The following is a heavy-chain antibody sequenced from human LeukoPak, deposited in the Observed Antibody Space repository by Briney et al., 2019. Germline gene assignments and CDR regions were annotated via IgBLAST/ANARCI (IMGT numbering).Heavy chain of an antibody. V-gene: IGHV3-23*01. D-gene: IGHD3-22*01. J-gene: IGHJ4*02. CDR3: AKTYYYDSSGFY. CDR1: GFTFSSYA. CDR2: ISGSGGST. Sequence: GGSLRLSCAASGFTFSSYAMSWVRQAPGKGLEWASAISGSGGSTYYADSVKGRFTISRDNSKNTLYLQMNSLRAEDTAVYYCAKTYYYDSSGFYWGQGTLVTVPS.